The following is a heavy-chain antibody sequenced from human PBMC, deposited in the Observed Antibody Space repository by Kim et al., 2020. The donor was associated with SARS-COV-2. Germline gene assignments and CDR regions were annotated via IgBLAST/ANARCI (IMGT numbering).Heavy chain of an antibody. D-gene: IGHD3-10*01. V-gene: IGHV3-30*18. J-gene: IGHJ3*02. CDR3: AKSYLGSGRSCDAFDI. CDR1: GFTFSSYG. CDR2: ISYDGSNK. Sequence: GGSLRLSCAASGFTFSSYGMHWVRQAPGKGLEWVAVISYDGSNKYYADSVKGRFTISRDNSKNTLYLQMNSLRAEDTAVYYCAKSYLGSGRSCDAFDIWGQGTMVTVSS.